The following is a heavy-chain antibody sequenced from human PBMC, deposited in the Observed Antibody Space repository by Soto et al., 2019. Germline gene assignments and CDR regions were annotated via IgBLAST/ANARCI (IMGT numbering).Heavy chain of an antibody. J-gene: IGHJ3*02. CDR1: GFTFSSYE. Sequence: SGGSLRLSCAASGFTFSSYEMNWVRQAPGKGLEWVSYISSSGSTIYYADSVKGRFTISRDNAKNSLYLQMNSLRAEDTAVYYCANLYYYDSSGPRGAFDIWGQGTMVTVS. V-gene: IGHV3-48*03. D-gene: IGHD3-22*01. CDR2: ISSSGSTI. CDR3: ANLYYYDSSGPRGAFDI.